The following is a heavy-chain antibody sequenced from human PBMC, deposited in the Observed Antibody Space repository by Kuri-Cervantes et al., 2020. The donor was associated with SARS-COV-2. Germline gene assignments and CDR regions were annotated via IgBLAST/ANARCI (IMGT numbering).Heavy chain of an antibody. CDR2: IYYSGST. V-gene: IGHV4-59*11. D-gene: IGHD5-18*01. CDR3: ARDGGLHEGYSYGYIDY. Sequence: GSLRLSCTVSGGSISSHYWSWIRQPPGKGLEWIGYIYYSGSTNYNPSLKSRVTMSVDTSKNQFSLKLSSVTAADTAVYYCARDGGLHEGYSYGYIDYWGQGTLVTVSS. J-gene: IGHJ4*02. CDR1: GGSISSHY.